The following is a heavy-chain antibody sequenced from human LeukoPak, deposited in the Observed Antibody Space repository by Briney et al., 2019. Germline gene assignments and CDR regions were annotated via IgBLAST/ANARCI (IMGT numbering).Heavy chain of an antibody. J-gene: IGHJ3*01. CDR3: LGAFDF. Sequence: GGSLRLSCAASGFIFSNYALSWVRQAPGKGLEWVSLIGGRGGTIYYADSVKGRFTISRDNSKNTLYLQMNSLRAEDTAVYYCLGAFDFWGQGTMVTVSS. CDR1: GFIFSNYA. CDR2: IGGRGGTI. V-gene: IGHV3-23*01.